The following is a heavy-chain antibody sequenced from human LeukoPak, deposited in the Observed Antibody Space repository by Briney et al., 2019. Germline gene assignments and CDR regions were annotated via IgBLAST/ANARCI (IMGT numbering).Heavy chain of an antibody. Sequence: ASETLSLTCTVSGGSISSYYWSWIRQPPGKGLEWIGYIYYSGSTNYNPSLKSRVTISVDTSKNQFSLKLSSVTAADTAVYYCARHVGGYGDYVDYWGQGTLVTVSS. CDR3: ARHVGGYGDYVDY. V-gene: IGHV4-59*08. J-gene: IGHJ4*02. D-gene: IGHD4-17*01. CDR1: GGSISSYY. CDR2: IYYSGST.